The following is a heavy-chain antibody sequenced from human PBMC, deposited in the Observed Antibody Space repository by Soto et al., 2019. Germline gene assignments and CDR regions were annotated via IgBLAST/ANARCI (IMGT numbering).Heavy chain of an antibody. J-gene: IGHJ6*02. CDR3: TSSSSRVRYYYYGMDV. CDR2: IKSKTDGGTT. D-gene: IGHD6-13*01. CDR1: GFTFSNAW. Sequence: GGSLRLSCAASGFTFSNAWMNWVRQAPGKGLEWVGRIKSKTDGGTTDYAAPVKGRFTISRDDSKNTLYLQMNSLKTEDTAVYYCTSSSSRVRYYYYGMDVWGQGTTVTVSS. V-gene: IGHV3-15*07.